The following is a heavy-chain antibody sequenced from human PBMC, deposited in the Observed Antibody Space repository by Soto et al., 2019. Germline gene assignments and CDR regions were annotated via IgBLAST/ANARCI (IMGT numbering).Heavy chain of an antibody. J-gene: IGHJ6*02. CDR2: IIPILNSP. V-gene: IGHV1-69*01. CDR1: GGTCGSYA. Sequence: QVQLVQSGAEVKKPGSSVKVSCKASGGTCGSYAITWVLRAPGQGLEWVGGIIPILNSPAYAQKFQARVVITADEITNTAYMELNSLRFDDTAVYYCAREAPYCTSATCPKFYDMDVWGQGTTVTVAS. D-gene: IGHD2-2*01. CDR3: AREAPYCTSATCPKFYDMDV.